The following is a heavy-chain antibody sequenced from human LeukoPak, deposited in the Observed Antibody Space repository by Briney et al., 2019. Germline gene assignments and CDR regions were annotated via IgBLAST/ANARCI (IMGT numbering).Heavy chain of an antibody. V-gene: IGHV3-49*04. CDR2: IRSRAYGGTT. CDR1: GFTFGDYA. Sequence: PGGSLRLSCTASGFTFGDYAMSWVRQAPGKGLEWVGFIRSRAYGGTTEYAASVKGRFSISRDDSKSIAYLQMNSLKTEDTAVYYCTRAWATGYWGQGTLVTVSS. D-gene: IGHD5-12*01. J-gene: IGHJ4*02. CDR3: TRAWATGY.